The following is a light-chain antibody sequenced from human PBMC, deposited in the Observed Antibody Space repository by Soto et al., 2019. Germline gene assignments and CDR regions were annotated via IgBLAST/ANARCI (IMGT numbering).Light chain of an antibody. CDR2: AAS. CDR3: QQHNSYPLT. CDR1: QSISSW. Sequence: DIQMTQSPSTLSASVGDRVTITSRASQSISSWLAWYQQRPGKAPKLLIYAASSLESGVPSRFSGSASGTEFTLTISSLQPDDFATYYCQQHNSYPLTFGGGTKVEIK. J-gene: IGKJ4*01. V-gene: IGKV1-5*01.